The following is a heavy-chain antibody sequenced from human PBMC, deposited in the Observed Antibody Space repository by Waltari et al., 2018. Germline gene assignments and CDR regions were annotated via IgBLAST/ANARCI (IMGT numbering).Heavy chain of an antibody. CDR2: IYSGGDT. D-gene: IGHD7-27*01. CDR1: GFTVINTY. V-gene: IGHV3-53*01. Sequence: EVQLVASGGGLIQPGGSLSLSCEVAGFTVINTYIGWVRQAPGKGLEWVSVIYSGGDTYDSDAVRGRFTISRDNSKNTLYLQMNSLRVEDTALYYCATWTGGSLGAFDNWGQGTMVTVSS. J-gene: IGHJ3*02. CDR3: ATWTGGSLGAFDN.